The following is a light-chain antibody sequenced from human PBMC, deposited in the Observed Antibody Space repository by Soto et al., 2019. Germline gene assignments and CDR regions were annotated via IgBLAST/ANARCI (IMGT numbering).Light chain of an antibody. CDR1: SGHSSYA. CDR2: LNSDGSH. V-gene: IGLV4-69*01. Sequence: QPVLTQSPSASASLGASVKLTCTLSSGHSSYAIAWHQQQPEKGPRYLMKLNSDGSHSKGDGIPDRFSGSSSVAERYLTISSLQSEDEADYYCQTCGTGIRVFGGGTKLTVL. J-gene: IGLJ3*02. CDR3: QTCGTGIRV.